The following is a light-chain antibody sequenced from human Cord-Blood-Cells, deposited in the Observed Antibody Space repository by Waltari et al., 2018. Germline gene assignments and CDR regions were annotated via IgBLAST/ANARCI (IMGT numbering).Light chain of an antibody. CDR2: AAS. J-gene: IGKJ1*01. CDR1: QSISSY. V-gene: IGKV1-39*01. Sequence: IQMTQSPSSLSAPVGDRVTITCRASQSISSYLNLYPQKTGKAPKLLIYAASSLQSGVPSRLSGIGSWTEFTLTISSLQPVNFATYYCQQGYSTPPTFGQGTKVEIK. CDR3: QQGYSTPPT.